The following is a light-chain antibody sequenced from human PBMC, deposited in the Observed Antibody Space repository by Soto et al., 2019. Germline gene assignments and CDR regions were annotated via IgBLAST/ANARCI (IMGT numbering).Light chain of an antibody. J-gene: IGKJ3*01. CDR2: AAS. CDR3: QNYNWPPFT. CDR1: QGISNY. Sequence: EIQMTQSPSSLSASVGDRVTISCRASQGISNYLAWYQQKPGKAPRLLIYAASSLQSGVSFRFTGSGSGTDFTLTISSLQPEDVATYYCQNYNWPPFTFGPGTKVDIK. V-gene: IGKV1-27*01.